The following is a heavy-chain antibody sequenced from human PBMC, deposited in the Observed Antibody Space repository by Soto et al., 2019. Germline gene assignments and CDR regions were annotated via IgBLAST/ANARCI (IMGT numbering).Heavy chain of an antibody. V-gene: IGHV3-49*04. CDR3: ARVGYSSGWYSLDV. J-gene: IGHJ6*02. CDR1: GFTFGNYA. CDR2: IRNQTYSGAT. Sequence: GGSLRLSCTASGFTFGNYAINWVRQAPGKGLEWVGLIRNQTYSGATEYAASMKGRFTISRDNAKNSLYLQMNSLRAEDTAVYYCARVGYSSGWYSLDVWGQGTTVTVSS. D-gene: IGHD6-19*01.